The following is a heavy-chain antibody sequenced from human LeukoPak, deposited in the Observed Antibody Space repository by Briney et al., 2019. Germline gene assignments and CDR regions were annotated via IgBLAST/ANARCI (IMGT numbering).Heavy chain of an antibody. CDR1: GDSINSGGYS. D-gene: IGHD3-10*01. V-gene: IGHV4-30-2*01. CDR2: IYHSGST. CDR3: ARDPSSGSFYGMDV. Sequence: SQTLSLTCAISGDSINSGGYSWNWIRQPPGKGLEWIGYIYHSGSTSYNPSLKSRVTMSVDRSRNQFSLKLSSVTAADTAVYYCARDPSSGSFYGMDVWGKGTTVTVSS. J-gene: IGHJ6*04.